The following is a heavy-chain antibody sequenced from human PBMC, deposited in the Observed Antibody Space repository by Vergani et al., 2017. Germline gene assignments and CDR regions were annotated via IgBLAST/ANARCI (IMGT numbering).Heavy chain of an antibody. CDR1: GGSISSSSYY. D-gene: IGHD2-2*02. CDR3: ASGVXYCSSTSCYTFYYYYMDV. CDR2: IYYSGST. Sequence: QLQLQESGPGLVKPSETLSLTCTVSGGSISSSSYYWGWIRQPPGKGLEWIGSIYYSGSTYYNPSLKSRVTISVDTSKNQFSLKLSSVTAADTAVYYCASGVXYCSSTSCYTFYYYYMDVWGKGTTVTVSS. J-gene: IGHJ6*03. V-gene: IGHV4-39*07.